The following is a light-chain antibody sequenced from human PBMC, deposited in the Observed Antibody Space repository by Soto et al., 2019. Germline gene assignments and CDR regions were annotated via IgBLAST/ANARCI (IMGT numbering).Light chain of an antibody. J-gene: IGKJ2*01. Sequence: EIVLTQSPGTLSLSPGERATLSCRASQSVSSNYLAWYQQKSGQAPRLLIYGEYSRDTGIPDRFSGSGSGTDFTLTISKLEPEDFAVYYCQQYGNSPYDFGQGTELEI. CDR2: GEY. CDR1: QSVSSNY. CDR3: QQYGNSPYD. V-gene: IGKV3-20*01.